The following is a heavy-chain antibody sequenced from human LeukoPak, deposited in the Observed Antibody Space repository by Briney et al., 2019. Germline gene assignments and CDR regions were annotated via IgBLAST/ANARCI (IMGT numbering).Heavy chain of an antibody. CDR1: GFTFSSYG. Sequence: PGGSLRLSCAASGFTFSSYGMHWVRQAPGKGLEWVAVISYDGSNKYYADSVKGRFTISRDNSKNTLYLQMNSLTAEDTAVYYCVRASHPGGWFDPWGQGTLVTVSS. J-gene: IGHJ5*02. D-gene: IGHD3-10*01. CDR2: ISYDGSNK. CDR3: VRASHPGGWFDP. V-gene: IGHV3-30*03.